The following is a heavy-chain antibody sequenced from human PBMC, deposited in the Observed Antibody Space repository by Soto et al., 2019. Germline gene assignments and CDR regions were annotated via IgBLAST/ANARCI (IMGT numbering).Heavy chain of an antibody. CDR1: GYSFTSYW. CDR3: ASTSHYYYYGMDV. Sequence: PWESLKISCKGSGYSFTSYWIGLVRQVPGKGLEWMGIIYPGDSDTRYSPSFQGQVTILADKSISTAYLQWSSLKASETAMYYCASTSHYYYYGMDVWGQGTTVTVSS. V-gene: IGHV5-51*01. CDR2: IYPGDSDT. J-gene: IGHJ6*02.